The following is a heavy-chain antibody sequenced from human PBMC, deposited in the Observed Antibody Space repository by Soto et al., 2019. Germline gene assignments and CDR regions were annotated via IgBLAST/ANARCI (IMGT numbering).Heavy chain of an antibody. J-gene: IGHJ2*01. Sequence: SVKVSCKASGGTFSSYAISWVRQAPGQGLEWMGGIIPIFGTANYAQKFQGRVTITADESTSTAYMELSSLRSEDTALFYCARDRYYYDRRGGYFDLWGRGTLVTVSS. CDR1: GGTFSSYA. CDR3: ARDRYYYDRRGGYFDL. V-gene: IGHV1-69*13. D-gene: IGHD3-22*01. CDR2: IIPIFGTA.